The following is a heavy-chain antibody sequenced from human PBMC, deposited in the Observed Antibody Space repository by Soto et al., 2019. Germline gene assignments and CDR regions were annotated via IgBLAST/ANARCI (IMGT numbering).Heavy chain of an antibody. J-gene: IGHJ6*02. CDR2: ISTYTGNT. D-gene: IGHD3-16*01. CDR3: SWRLGSYYCAIDV. Sequence: ASVKVSCKASGYTFSSYGITWVRQAPGQGLEWMGWISTYTGNTNYAQKVQGRVAMTTDTSTNTAYMELRSLRSDDTAMYYCSWRLGSYYCAIDVWGQGXTVTVYS. V-gene: IGHV1-18*01. CDR1: GYTFSSYG.